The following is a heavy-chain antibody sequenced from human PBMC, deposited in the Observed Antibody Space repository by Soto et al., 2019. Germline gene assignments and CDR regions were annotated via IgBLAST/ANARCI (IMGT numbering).Heavy chain of an antibody. CDR1: GGTFSSYA. D-gene: IGHD3-10*01. Sequence: SVKVSCKASGGTFSSYAISWVRQAPGQGLEWMGGIIPIFGTANYAQKFQGRVTITADESTSTAYMELSSLRSEDTAVYYCARDRRPVTPNWRGAYFDYWGQGTLVTVSS. J-gene: IGHJ4*02. CDR3: ARDRRPVTPNWRGAYFDY. CDR2: IIPIFGTA. V-gene: IGHV1-69*13.